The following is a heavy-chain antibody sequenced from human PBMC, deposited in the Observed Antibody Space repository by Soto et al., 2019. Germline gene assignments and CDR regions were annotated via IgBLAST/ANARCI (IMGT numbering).Heavy chain of an antibody. J-gene: IGHJ6*02. CDR2: IFSSGTT. D-gene: IGHD3-16*01. V-gene: IGHV4-30-4*01. CDR1: GDSISSGNKY. Sequence: PSETLSLTCTVSGDSISSGNKYWSWIRQPPGKGLEWIGYIFSSGTTYYNPSLKSRLTMSLDTSQNQFSLKLNSVTDADTAVYYCARVPSPFDYYYAMDVWGQGTTVTV. CDR3: ARVPSPFDYYYAMDV.